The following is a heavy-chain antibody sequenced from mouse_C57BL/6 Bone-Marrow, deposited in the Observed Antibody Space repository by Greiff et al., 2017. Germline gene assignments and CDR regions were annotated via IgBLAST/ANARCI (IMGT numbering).Heavy chain of an antibody. CDR1: GYTFTSYG. Sequence: EVQLVASGAELVRPGSSVKMSFKTSGYTFTSYGINWVKQRPGQGLELIGYIYIGNGYTEYNEKFKGKATLTSDTSSSTAYMQLSSLTSEDSAIYFCARPYPYDGYYVSLAYWGQGTLVTVSA. V-gene: IGHV1-58*01. D-gene: IGHD2-3*01. CDR2: IYIGNGYT. J-gene: IGHJ3*01. CDR3: ARPYPYDGYYVSLAY.